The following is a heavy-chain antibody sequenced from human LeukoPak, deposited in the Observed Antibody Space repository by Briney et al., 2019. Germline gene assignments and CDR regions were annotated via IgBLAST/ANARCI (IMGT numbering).Heavy chain of an antibody. V-gene: IGHV3-48*03. Sequence: GGSLRLSCAASGFTFSSYEMNWLRQAPGKGLEWVSYSSSSGSTIYYADSVKVRFTISRDNAKNSLYLQMNSLRAEDTAVYYCARVPRKPKGTLVQFKFFDYWGQGTLVTVSS. J-gene: IGHJ4*02. CDR2: SSSSGSTI. CDR3: ARVPRKPKGTLVQFKFFDY. D-gene: IGHD6-13*01. CDR1: GFTFSSYE.